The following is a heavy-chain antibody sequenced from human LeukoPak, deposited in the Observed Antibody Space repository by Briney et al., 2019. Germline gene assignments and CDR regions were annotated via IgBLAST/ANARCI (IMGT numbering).Heavy chain of an antibody. CDR2: IIPIFGTA. CDR3: ARVPLGYSWSGFDY. D-gene: IGHD5-18*01. CDR1: GGTFSSYA. J-gene: IGHJ4*02. V-gene: IGHV1-69*13. Sequence: SVKVSCKASGGTFSSYAIGWVRQAPGQGLEWMGGIIPIFGTANYAQKFQGRVTITADESTSTAYMELSSLRSEDTAVYYCARVPLGYSWSGFDYWGQGTLVTVSS.